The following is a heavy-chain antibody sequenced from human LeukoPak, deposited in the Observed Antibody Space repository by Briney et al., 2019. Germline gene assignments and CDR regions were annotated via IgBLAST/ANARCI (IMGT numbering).Heavy chain of an antibody. D-gene: IGHD3-16*01. Sequence: GGSLRLSCAAAGFTFSSYGMQWVRQAPGKGRGWVAVISYEGSNKYYADSVKGRFTTSRDNSKNTLYLQMNSLRAEDTAVYYCAKGLGMDYRIIDYWGQGTLVTVSS. CDR1: GFTFSSYG. V-gene: IGHV3-30*18. J-gene: IGHJ4*02. CDR3: AKGLGMDYRIIDY. CDR2: ISYEGSNK.